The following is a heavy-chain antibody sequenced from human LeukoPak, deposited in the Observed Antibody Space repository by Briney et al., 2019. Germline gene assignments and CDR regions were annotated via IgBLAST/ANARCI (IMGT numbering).Heavy chain of an antibody. D-gene: IGHD3-9*01. CDR1: GFTFSNYW. Sequence: GGSLRLSCAASGFTFSNYWMSWVRQAPGKGLEWVANIEQDGSEKYYVDSVKGRLTISRDNAKNSLYLQMNSLRAEDTAVYYCAKDKPVILTGLGLGLDYWGQGTMVTVSS. CDR2: IEQDGSEK. V-gene: IGHV3-7*01. J-gene: IGHJ4*02. CDR3: AKDKPVILTGLGLGLDY.